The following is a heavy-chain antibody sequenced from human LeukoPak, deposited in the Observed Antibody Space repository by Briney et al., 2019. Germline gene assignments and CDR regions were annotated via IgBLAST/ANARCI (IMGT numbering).Heavy chain of an antibody. D-gene: IGHD3-10*01. CDR2: ISAYNGNT. Sequence: TCKASGYTFTSYGISWVRQAPGQGLEWMGWISAYNGNTNYAQNLQGRVTMTTDTSTSTAYMELRSLRSDDTAVYYCARPSLWFGELLPFDPWGQGTLVTVSS. CDR3: ARPSLWFGELLPFDP. CDR1: GYTFTSYG. V-gene: IGHV1-18*01. J-gene: IGHJ5*02.